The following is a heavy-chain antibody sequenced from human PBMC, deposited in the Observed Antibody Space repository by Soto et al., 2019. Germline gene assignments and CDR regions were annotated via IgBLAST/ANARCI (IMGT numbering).Heavy chain of an antibody. J-gene: IGHJ4*02. V-gene: IGHV4-34*01. D-gene: IGHD2-2*02. CDR3: ARSDIVVVPAAIEVFDY. Sequence: PSETLSLTCAVYGGSFSGYYWSWIRQPPGKGLEWTGEINHSGSTNYNPSLKSRVTISVDTSKNQFSLKLSSVTAADTAVYYCARSDIVVVPAAIEVFDYWGQGTLVTVS. CDR2: INHSGST. CDR1: GGSFSGYY.